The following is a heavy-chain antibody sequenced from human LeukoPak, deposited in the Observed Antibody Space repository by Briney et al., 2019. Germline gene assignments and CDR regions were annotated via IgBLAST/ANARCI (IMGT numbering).Heavy chain of an antibody. CDR1: GGSISGGDYY. V-gene: IGHV4-30-4*08. CDR3: ARGAFDCSSTSCYLYSYYMDV. CDR2: IYYSGST. Sequence: SETLSLTCTVSGGSISGGDYYWSWIRQPPWKGLEWIGYIYYSGSTYYNPSLKSRVTISVDTSKNQFSLKLSSVTAADTAVYYCARGAFDCSSTSCYLYSYYMDVWGKGTTVTVSS. D-gene: IGHD2-2*01. J-gene: IGHJ6*03.